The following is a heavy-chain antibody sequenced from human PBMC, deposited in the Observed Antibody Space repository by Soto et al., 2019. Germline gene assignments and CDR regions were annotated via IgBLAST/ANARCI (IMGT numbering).Heavy chain of an antibody. CDR3: ACWAGSSAAPSGGPLDY. D-gene: IGHD6-6*01. CDR2: ITRNGGRT. V-gene: IGHV3-23*01. Sequence: GGSLRLSCEGTGFTFSSYAMNWVRQVPGKWLEWVSGITRNGGRTYYADSVKGRFTVSRDNHQNTVYLQLNTLRAEDTAKYFCACWAGSSAAPSGGPLDYSGQEILVTVTS. CDR1: GFTFSSYA. J-gene: IGHJ4*02.